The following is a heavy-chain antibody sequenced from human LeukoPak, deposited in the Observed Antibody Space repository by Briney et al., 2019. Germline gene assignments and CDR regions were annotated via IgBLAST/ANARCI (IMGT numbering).Heavy chain of an antibody. V-gene: IGHV3-30*04. CDR2: ISYDGSNK. D-gene: IGHD3-22*01. CDR1: GFTFSSYA. CDR3: ARDYSGYPDY. Sequence: PGGSLRLSCAASGFTFSSYAMHWVRQAPGKGLEWVAVISYDGSNKYYADSVKGRFTISRDNSKNTLYLQMNSLRAEDTAVYYCARDYSGYPDYWGQGTLVTVSS. J-gene: IGHJ4*02.